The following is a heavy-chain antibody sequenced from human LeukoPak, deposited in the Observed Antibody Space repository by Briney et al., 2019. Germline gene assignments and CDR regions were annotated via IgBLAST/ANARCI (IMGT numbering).Heavy chain of an antibody. J-gene: IGHJ6*03. Sequence: GGSLRLSCAASGFTFSSYGMHWVRQAPGKGLEWVAVISYDGSNKYYADSVKGRFTISRDNSKNTLYLQMNSLRAEDTAVYYCARAGYCSSTSCYKNYYYYYMDVWGKGTTVTVSS. CDR3: ARAGYCSSTSCYKNYYYYYMDV. D-gene: IGHD2-2*02. V-gene: IGHV3-30*03. CDR2: ISYDGSNK. CDR1: GFTFSSYG.